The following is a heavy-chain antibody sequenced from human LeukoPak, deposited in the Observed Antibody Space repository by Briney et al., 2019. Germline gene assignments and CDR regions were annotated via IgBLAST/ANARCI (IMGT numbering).Heavy chain of an antibody. CDR1: GFTFSSYA. Sequence: GGSLRLSCAASGFTFSSYAMSWVRQAPGKGLEWVAVISYDGSNKYYADSVKGRFTISRDNSKNTLYLQMNSLRAEDTAVYYCASGSYSNYDFDYWGQGTLVTVSS. V-gene: IGHV3-30-3*01. CDR2: ISYDGSNK. D-gene: IGHD4-11*01. J-gene: IGHJ4*02. CDR3: ASGSYSNYDFDY.